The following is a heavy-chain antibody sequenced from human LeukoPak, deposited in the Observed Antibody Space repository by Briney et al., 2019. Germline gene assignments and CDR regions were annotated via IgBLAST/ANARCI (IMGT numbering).Heavy chain of an antibody. D-gene: IGHD3-22*01. V-gene: IGHV3-30*18. CDR2: ISYDESNT. CDR1: GFTFRSYG. Sequence: GGSLRLSCAASGFTFRSYGMHWVRQAPGKGLEWVAVISYDESNTYYADSLKGRFTISRGNSKNTLFLQMNSLRAEDTAVYYCAKDQSSSGYLATDYWGQGTLVTVSS. J-gene: IGHJ4*02. CDR3: AKDQSSSGYLATDY.